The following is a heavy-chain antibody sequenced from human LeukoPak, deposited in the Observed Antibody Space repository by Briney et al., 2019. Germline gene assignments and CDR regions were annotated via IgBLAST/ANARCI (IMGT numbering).Heavy chain of an antibody. CDR2: TYYRSKWYN. V-gene: IGHV6-1*01. Sequence: SQTLSLTCAISGDSVSSNSAAWNWIRQSPSRGLEWLGRTYYRSKWYNDYAVSVKSRITINPDTSKNQFSLQLNSVTPEDTAVYYCARGPFLSYSSGWNTIDYWGQGTLVTVSS. CDR1: GDSVSSNSAA. J-gene: IGHJ4*02. D-gene: IGHD6-19*01. CDR3: ARGPFLSYSSGWNTIDY.